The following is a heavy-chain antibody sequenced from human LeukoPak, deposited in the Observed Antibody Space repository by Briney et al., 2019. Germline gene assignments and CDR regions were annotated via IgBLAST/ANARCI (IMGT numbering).Heavy chain of an antibody. Sequence: SETLSLTCTVSGGSICSSSYYWGWIRQPPGKGLEWIGSIYYSGSTYYNPSLKSRVTMSVDTSKNQFSLKLSSVTAADTAVYYCARYSSSWYPGWFDPWGQGTLVTVSS. V-gene: IGHV4-39*07. CDR2: IYYSGST. J-gene: IGHJ5*02. CDR1: GGSICSSSYY. CDR3: ARYSSSWYPGWFDP. D-gene: IGHD6-13*01.